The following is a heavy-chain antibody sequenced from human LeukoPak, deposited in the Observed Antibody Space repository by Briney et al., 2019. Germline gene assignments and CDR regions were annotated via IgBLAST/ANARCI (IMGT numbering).Heavy chain of an antibody. V-gene: IGHV6-1*01. CDR3: AREFRRSSGWAEYFQH. Sequence: SQTLSLTCAISGDSVSSNSAAWNWIRQSPSRGLEWLGRTYYRSKWYNDYAVSVKSRITINPDTSKNQFSLQLNSVTPEDTAVYYCAREFRRSSGWAEYFQHWGQDTLSPSPQ. D-gene: IGHD6-19*01. J-gene: IGHJ1*01. CDR1: GDSVSSNSAA. CDR2: TYYRSKWYN.